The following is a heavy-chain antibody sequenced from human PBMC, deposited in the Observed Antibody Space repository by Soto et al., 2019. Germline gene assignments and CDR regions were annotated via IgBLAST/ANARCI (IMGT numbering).Heavy chain of an antibody. J-gene: IGHJ4*01. V-gene: IGHV3-64*04. D-gene: IGHD1-26*01. Sequence: SRRLSCSGSGFIFSIYAIHWVRQAPGKGLEYVSFISIDGSRKHYADSVKGRFTISRDNSKNTLYLQMTSLRVEDTALYYCATETGSQVGGIPYYYFDYWGQGTLVTVSS. CDR1: GFIFSIYA. CDR2: ISIDGSRK. CDR3: ATETGSQVGGIPYYYFDY.